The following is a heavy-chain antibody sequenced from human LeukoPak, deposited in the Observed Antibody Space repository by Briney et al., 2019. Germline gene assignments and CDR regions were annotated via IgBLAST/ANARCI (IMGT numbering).Heavy chain of an antibody. J-gene: IGHJ4*02. CDR1: GFTFSSYA. D-gene: IGHD1-26*01. CDR3: VRQKKSHGNFDY. Sequence: PGRSLRLSCAASGFTFSSYAMHWVRQAPGKGLEWVAVISYDGSNKYYADSVKGRFTISRDNSKNTLYLQMNSLRVEDTAVYYCVRQKKSHGNFDYWGQGTLVTVSS. CDR2: ISYDGSNK. V-gene: IGHV3-30-3*01.